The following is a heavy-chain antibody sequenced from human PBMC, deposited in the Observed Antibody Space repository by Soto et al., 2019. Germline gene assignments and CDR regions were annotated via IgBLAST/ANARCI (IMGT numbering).Heavy chain of an antibody. Sequence: GGSLRLSCAASGFKVSDYYMSWIRQAPGKGLEWLSYSSNSGTYTRYADSVKGRFSISRDNAKNSLFLQINSLRGEDSATYYCSTSGDNSSVLDYWGQGTLVTVYS. J-gene: IGHJ4*02. CDR3: STSGDNSSVLDY. D-gene: IGHD2-21*02. CDR1: GFKVSDYY. CDR2: SSNSGTYT. V-gene: IGHV3-11*06.